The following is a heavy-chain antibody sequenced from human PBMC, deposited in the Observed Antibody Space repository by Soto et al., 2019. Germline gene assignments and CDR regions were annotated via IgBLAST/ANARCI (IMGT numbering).Heavy chain of an antibody. CDR3: AREKGYISGPKNFDY. Sequence: PSLTCTVSGASISSGDYFWSWIRQSPGKGLEWIGYIYDSGSSYYNPSLKSRVTMSVDTSKNQFSLKLRSVTAADTAVYYCAREKGYISGPKNFDYWGQGTLVTVSS. J-gene: IGHJ4*02. V-gene: IGHV4-30-4*01. CDR2: IYDSGSS. CDR1: GASISSGDYF. D-gene: IGHD5-12*01.